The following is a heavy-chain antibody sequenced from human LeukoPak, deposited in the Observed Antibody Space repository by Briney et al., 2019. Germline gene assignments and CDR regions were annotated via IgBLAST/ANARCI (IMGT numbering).Heavy chain of an antibody. Sequence: KASETLSLTCAVYGGSFSGYYWSWIRQPPGKGLEWIGEINHSGSTNYNPSLKSRVTISVDTSKNQFSLNLSSVTAADTAVYYCARGAVAGKMSWFDPWGQGTLVTVSS. D-gene: IGHD6-19*01. V-gene: IGHV4-34*01. CDR2: INHSGST. CDR1: GGSFSGYY. J-gene: IGHJ5*02. CDR3: ARGAVAGKMSWFDP.